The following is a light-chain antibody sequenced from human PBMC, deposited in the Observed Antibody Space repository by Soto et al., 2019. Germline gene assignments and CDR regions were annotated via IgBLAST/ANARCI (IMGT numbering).Light chain of an antibody. J-gene: IGLJ2*01. CDR2: DVS. CDR1: SSDVGGYNY. Sequence: QSALTQPASVSGSPGQSITISCTGTSSDVGGYNYVSWYQQHPGKAPKLMIYDVSNRPSGVSNRFSGSKSGNTASLTISGLQAEDEDDYCCSSYTNSSTRIFGGGTQLTVL. V-gene: IGLV2-14*01. CDR3: SSYTNSSTRI.